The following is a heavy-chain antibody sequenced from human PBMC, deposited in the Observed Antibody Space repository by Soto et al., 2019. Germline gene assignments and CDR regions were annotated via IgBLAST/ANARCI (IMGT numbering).Heavy chain of an antibody. V-gene: IGHV3-33*01. Sequence: QVQLVESGGGVVQPGRSLRLSCAASGFTCSSYGMHWVRQAPGKGLEWVAVIWYDGSNKYYADSVKGRFTISRDNSKNTLYLQKNSLRAEDTAVYYCARGHCGGDCWTFDYLGQGSMVTGS. CDR3: ARGHCGGDCWTFDY. D-gene: IGHD2-21*02. CDR1: GFTCSSYG. J-gene: IGHJ4*02. CDR2: IWYDGSNK.